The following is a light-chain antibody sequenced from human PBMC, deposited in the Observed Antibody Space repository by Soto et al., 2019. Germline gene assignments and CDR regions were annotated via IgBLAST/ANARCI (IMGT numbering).Light chain of an antibody. V-gene: IGKV1D-12*01. J-gene: IGKJ4*01. CDR3: QQANSFPLT. CDR2: TTS. Sequence: DIQVTQSPSSVSASVGDRVTITCRASQDINNWLAWYQQKPGKAPKLLIYTTSNLQSGVPSRFSGSGSGTDFTLTISSLQPEDFATHYCQQANSFPLTFGGGTKVEIK. CDR1: QDINNW.